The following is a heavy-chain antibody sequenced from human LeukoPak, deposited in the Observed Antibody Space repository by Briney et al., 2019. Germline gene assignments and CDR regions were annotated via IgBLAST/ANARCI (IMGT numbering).Heavy chain of an antibody. CDR2: ISNDGSNK. V-gene: IGHV3-30*03. D-gene: IGHD1-1*01. Sequence: GGSLRLSCAASGFTFSSFDMHWGRQAPGKGLEWVAIISNDGSNKDYEDSVKGRFTISRDNSKNTLYLQMNSLRPGDTAVYYCARDVSGLDDFYVMDVWGQGTTVTVSS. CDR3: ARDVSGLDDFYVMDV. CDR1: GFTFSSFD. J-gene: IGHJ6*02.